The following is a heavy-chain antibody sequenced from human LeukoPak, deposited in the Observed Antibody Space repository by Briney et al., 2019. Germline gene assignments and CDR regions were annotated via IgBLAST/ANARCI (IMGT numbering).Heavy chain of an antibody. J-gene: IGHJ4*02. CDR2: ISARSDTT. V-gene: IGHV3-23*01. CDR3: AKKISGWYPLDY. D-gene: IGHD6-19*01. Sequence: GGSLRPSCAASGFTFSRFSMAWVRQAPGKGLEWVSVISARSDTTFFADSVKGRFTISRDNSKNTVYLQMDGLTVDDTAVYYCAKKISGWYPLDYWGQGTLVTVSS. CDR1: GFTFSRFS.